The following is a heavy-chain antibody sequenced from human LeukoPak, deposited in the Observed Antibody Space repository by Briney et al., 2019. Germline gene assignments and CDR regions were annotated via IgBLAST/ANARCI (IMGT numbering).Heavy chain of an antibody. CDR2: ISGSGGST. Sequence: QTGGSLGLSCAASGFTFSSYAMSWVRQAPGKGLEWVSAISGSGGSTYYADSVKGRFTISRDNSKNTLYLQMNSLRAEDTAVYYCATDSLTMVAFDIWGQGTMVTVSS. J-gene: IGHJ3*02. D-gene: IGHD3-10*01. V-gene: IGHV3-23*01. CDR1: GFTFSSYA. CDR3: ATDSLTMVAFDI.